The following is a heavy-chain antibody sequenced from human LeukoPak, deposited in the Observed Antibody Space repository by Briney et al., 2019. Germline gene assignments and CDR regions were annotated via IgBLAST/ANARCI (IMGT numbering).Heavy chain of an antibody. CDR2: SRNRANSHTT. V-gene: IGHV3-72*01. CDR3: TRDGGSSGNTAFDI. D-gene: IGHD6-19*01. Sequence: AGGSLRLSCAASGFTLSGQFMDWVRQAPGKGLEWIGRSRNRANSHTTEYAASVKGRFTVSRDDSGNLMYLQMNSLKIEDTAVYFCTRDGGSSGNTAFDIWGQGTEVTVSS. CDR1: GFTLSGQF. J-gene: IGHJ3*02.